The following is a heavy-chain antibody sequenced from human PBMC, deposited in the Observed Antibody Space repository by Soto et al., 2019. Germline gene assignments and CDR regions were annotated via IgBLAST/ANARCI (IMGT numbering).Heavy chain of an antibody. V-gene: IGHV3-21*02. J-gene: IGHJ4*02. Sequence: QLVESGGGLVKPGGSLRHSCVASGFPFSSFSLNWIRQAPGKGLEWVSSIGRVSTYIYYADSVRGRFTVSRDNAKNSVYLQMNGLTAEDSGIYYCARVTAGSGSYQIDLWGQGRLVTVSS. CDR3: ARVTAGSGSYQIDL. CDR2: IGRVSTYI. D-gene: IGHD3-10*01. CDR1: GFPFSSFS.